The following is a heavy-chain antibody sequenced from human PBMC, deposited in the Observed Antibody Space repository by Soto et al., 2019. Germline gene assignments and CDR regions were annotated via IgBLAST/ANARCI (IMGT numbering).Heavy chain of an antibody. CDR1: GFTFSNYA. J-gene: IGHJ4*02. Sequence: GGSLRLSCAASGFTFSNYAMSWVRQAPGRGLEWVSAISGSGGSTYYADSVKGRFTISRDNSKNTLYLQMNSLRAEDTAVYYCAKQDYDSSGYYQYYFDYWGQGTLVTVSS. V-gene: IGHV3-23*01. D-gene: IGHD3-22*01. CDR2: ISGSGGST. CDR3: AKQDYDSSGYYQYYFDY.